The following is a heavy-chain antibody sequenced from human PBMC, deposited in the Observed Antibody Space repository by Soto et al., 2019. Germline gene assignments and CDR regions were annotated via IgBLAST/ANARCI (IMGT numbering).Heavy chain of an antibody. CDR2: IIPIYGTA. Sequence: QVQLVQSGAEVKKPGSSVKVSCKASGGTFSSYAISWVRQAPGQGLEWMGGIIPIYGTANYAQKFQGSVTITADKYTSTGYMELSILRSEDTAVYYCAREVVAATVLGYWCQGTLVTVSS. V-gene: IGHV1-69*06. CDR3: AREVVAATVLGY. CDR1: GGTFSSYA. D-gene: IGHD2-15*01. J-gene: IGHJ4*02.